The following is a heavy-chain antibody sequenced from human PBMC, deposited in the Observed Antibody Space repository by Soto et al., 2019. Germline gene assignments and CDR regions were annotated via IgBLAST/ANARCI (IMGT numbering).Heavy chain of an antibody. D-gene: IGHD2-15*01. CDR1: GGSISSGGDS. Sequence: QLQLQESGSGLVKPSQTLSLTCAVSGGSISSGGDSWSCIRLPPGKSLEWIGYIYHSGRTYYNQSPEGRVTISVGRSNNQFYLKLSSVTAAGTAEYYGAAGGGLPRYSWCHGTLVTVSS. V-gene: IGHV4-30-2*01. CDR3: AAGGGLPRYS. CDR2: IYHSGRT. J-gene: IGHJ5*01.